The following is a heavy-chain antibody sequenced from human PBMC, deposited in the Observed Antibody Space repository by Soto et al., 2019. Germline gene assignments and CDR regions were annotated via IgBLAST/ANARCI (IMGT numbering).Heavy chain of an antibody. J-gene: IGHJ6*04. D-gene: IGHD2-15*01. CDR3: ARDDVLCDGGRCYGVPVDV. V-gene: IGHV3-66*01. CDR1: GFTVSSKY. CDR2: IQSGGPT. Sequence: EVHLVESGGGLVQPGGSLRLSCAASGFTVSSKYMSWVRQAPGKGLEWVSLIQSGGPTYYADSAKGRFTISRDTSENTLHLQMDSLRAEDTAVYYCARDDVLCDGGRCYGVPVDVWGKGTTVTVSS.